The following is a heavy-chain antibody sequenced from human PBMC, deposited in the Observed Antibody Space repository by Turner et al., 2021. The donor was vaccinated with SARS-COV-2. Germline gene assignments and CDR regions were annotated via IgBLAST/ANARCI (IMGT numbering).Heavy chain of an antibody. Sequence: EVQLVETGGSLIQPGGSLRLSCAASGFTVSSNYMSWVRQAPGKGLEWVSLIYGGGSTYYADSVKGRFTISRDNSKNTLYLQMNSLRAEDTAVYYCARDDPLGGMDVWGQGTTVTVSS. CDR3: ARDDPLGGMDV. CDR1: GFTVSSNY. V-gene: IGHV3-53*02. CDR2: IYGGGST. J-gene: IGHJ6*02.